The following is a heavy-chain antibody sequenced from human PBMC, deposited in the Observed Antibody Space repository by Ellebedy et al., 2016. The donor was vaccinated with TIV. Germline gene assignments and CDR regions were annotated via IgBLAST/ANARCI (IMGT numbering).Heavy chain of an antibody. CDR1: GVTFNNYS. J-gene: IGHJ6*02. CDR3: ATGVLGGAGPGFYYGMAV. V-gene: IGHV1-69*13. CDR2: VIPVHGTT. Sequence: AASVKVSCKASGVTFNNYSFSWVRQAPGQGLEWMGGVIPVHGTTNYLEKFRGRVTITADDSTTTAYMELTRLKSNDMAVYYCATGVLGGAGPGFYYGMAVWGQGTTVIVSS.